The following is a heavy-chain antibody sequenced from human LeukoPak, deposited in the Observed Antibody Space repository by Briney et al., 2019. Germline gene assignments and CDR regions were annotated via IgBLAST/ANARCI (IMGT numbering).Heavy chain of an antibody. Sequence: ASVKVSCKVSGYTLTELSMHWVRQAPGKGLEWMGGFDPEDGETIYAQKFQGRVTMTEDTSTDTAYMELSSLRSEDTAVYYCASGSPPKKYCSSTSCYYMIGAGTDYWGQGTLVIVSS. J-gene: IGHJ4*02. V-gene: IGHV1-24*01. CDR1: GYTLTELS. CDR2: FDPEDGET. CDR3: ASGSPPKKYCSSTSCYYMIGAGTDY. D-gene: IGHD2-2*01.